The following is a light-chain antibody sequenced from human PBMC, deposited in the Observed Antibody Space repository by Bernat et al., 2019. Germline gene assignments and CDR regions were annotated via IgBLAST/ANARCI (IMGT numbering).Light chain of an antibody. CDR2: QAS. J-gene: IGKJ2*03. V-gene: IGKV1-12*01. CDR3: QQYKNAPYS. CDR1: QGISSW. Sequence: GDKVTITCRASQGISSWLSWYQQEPGKGPKLLIYQASSLQSGVPSRFSGSGSGTDFTLTISSLQSEDFATYYCQQYKNAPYSFGQGTKVEIK.